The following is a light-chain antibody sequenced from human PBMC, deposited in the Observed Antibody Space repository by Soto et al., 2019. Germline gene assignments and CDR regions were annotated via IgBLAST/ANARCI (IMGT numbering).Light chain of an antibody. CDR1: SSDFGGYNY. Sequence: QSALTQPPSASGSPGQSGTISCTGTSSDFGGYNYVSWYQQHPGKAPKLMIYEVSKRPSGVPDRFSGSKSGNTASLTVSGLQAEDAADYYCSSYAGSNRVFGGGTQLTVL. V-gene: IGLV2-8*01. J-gene: IGLJ2*01. CDR2: EVS. CDR3: SSYAGSNRV.